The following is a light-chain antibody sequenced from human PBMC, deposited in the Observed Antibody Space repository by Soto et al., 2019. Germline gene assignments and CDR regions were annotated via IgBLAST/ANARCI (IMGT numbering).Light chain of an antibody. CDR1: QSVSGN. J-gene: IGKJ2*01. V-gene: IGKV3-15*01. CDR2: SSS. CDR3: QQYNTWPLYT. Sequence: EIVMTQSPATLSVSPGERATLSCRASQSVSGNLAWYQQKPGQPPSLLIYSSSTRATGVPARFSGSGSGTEFTLTTSIHQSEDFAVYYCQQYNTWPLYTFGQGTKLEIK.